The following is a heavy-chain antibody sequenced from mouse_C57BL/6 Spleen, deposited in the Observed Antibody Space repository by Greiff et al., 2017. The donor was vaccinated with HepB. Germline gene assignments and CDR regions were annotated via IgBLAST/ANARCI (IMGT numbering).Heavy chain of an antibody. V-gene: IGHV1-80*01. CDR3: ARQPSYRDFDY. J-gene: IGHJ2*01. D-gene: IGHD2-10*01. Sequence: QVQLQQSGAELVKPGASVKISCKASGYAFSSYWMNWVKQRPGKGLEWIGQIYPGDGDTNYNGKFKGKATLTADKSSSTADMQLSSLTSEDSAVYFCARQPSYRDFDYWGQGTTLTVSS. CDR2: IYPGDGDT. CDR1: GYAFSSYW.